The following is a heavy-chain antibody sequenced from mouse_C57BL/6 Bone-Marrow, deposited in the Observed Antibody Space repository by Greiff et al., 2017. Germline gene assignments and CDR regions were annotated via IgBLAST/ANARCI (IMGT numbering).Heavy chain of an antibody. Sequence: VQLQQSGPELVKPGASVKISCKASGYAFSSSWMNWVKQRPGKGLEWIGRIYPGDGDTNYNGKFKGKATLTADKSSSTAYMQLSSLTSEDSAVYFCARRRLLLYWYFDVWGTGTTVTVSS. D-gene: IGHD2-3*01. J-gene: IGHJ1*03. CDR2: IYPGDGDT. CDR1: GYAFSSSW. CDR3: ARRRLLLYWYFDV. V-gene: IGHV1-82*01.